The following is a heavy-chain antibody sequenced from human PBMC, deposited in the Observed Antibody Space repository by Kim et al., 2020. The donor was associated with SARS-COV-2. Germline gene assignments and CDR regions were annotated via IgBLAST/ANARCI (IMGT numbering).Heavy chain of an antibody. D-gene: IGHD3-10*01. CDR3: AREHAHYYGSGSYDY. V-gene: IGHV3-30-3*01. CDR2: ISYDGSNK. Sequence: GGSLRLSCAASGFTFSSYAMHWVRQAPGKGLEWVAVISYDGSNKYYADSVKGRFTISRDNSKNTLYLQMNSLRAEDTAVYYCAREHAHYYGSGSYDYWGQGTLVTVSS. CDR1: GFTFSSYA. J-gene: IGHJ4*02.